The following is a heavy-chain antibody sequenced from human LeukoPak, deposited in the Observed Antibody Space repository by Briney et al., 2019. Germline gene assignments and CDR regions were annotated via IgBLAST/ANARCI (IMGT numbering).Heavy chain of an antibody. V-gene: IGHV3-53*01. CDR1: GFTVSSNY. J-gene: IGHJ6*03. CDR2: IYSGGST. Sequence: GGSLRHSRAASGFTVSSNYVSWVSQAPGKGLEWVSVIYSGGSTYYADSVKGRFTISRDDSKNTLYLQMNSLRAEDTAVYYCARDGYSSGWPVYMVAWGIGTTVTVSS. CDR3: ARDGYSSGWPVYMVA. D-gene: IGHD6-19*01.